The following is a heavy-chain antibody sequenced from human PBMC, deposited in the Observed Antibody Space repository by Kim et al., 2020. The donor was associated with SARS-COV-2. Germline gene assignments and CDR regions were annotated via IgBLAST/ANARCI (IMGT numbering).Heavy chain of an antibody. CDR2: IIPIFGTA. J-gene: IGHJ6*02. D-gene: IGHD3-9*01. Sequence: SVKVSCKASGGTFSSYAISWVRQAPGQGLEWMGGIIPIFGTANYAQKFQGRVTITADKSTSTAYMELSSLRSEDTAVYYCARVPPMDYDILTGYYTHYYGMDVWGQGTTVTVSS. V-gene: IGHV1-69*06. CDR3: ARVPPMDYDILTGYYTHYYGMDV. CDR1: GGTFSSYA.